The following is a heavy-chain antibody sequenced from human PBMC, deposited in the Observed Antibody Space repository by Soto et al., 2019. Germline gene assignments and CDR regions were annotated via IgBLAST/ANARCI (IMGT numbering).Heavy chain of an antibody. CDR1: GYTFTSYH. Sequence: QVQLVQSGAEVKKPGASVKVSCKTSGYTFTSYHISWVRQAPGQGLEWMGWISAYNTNTHYAQKFQGRVTMTTDTLTSTAYMELRSLRSDDTAVYYCASDTPPTDYWGQGTLVTVSS. J-gene: IGHJ4*02. CDR2: ISAYNTNT. CDR3: ASDTPPTDY. V-gene: IGHV1-18*01.